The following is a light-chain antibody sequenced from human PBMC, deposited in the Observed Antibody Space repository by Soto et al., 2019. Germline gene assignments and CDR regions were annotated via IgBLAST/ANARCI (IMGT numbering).Light chain of an antibody. J-gene: IGKJ4*01. CDR2: DAS. V-gene: IGKV3-11*01. CDR1: QSVSSY. CDR3: QQRSNWPLT. Sequence: EIVLTQSPATLSLSPGERATLSCMASQSVSSYLAWYQQKPGQAPRLLIYDASNRATGIPARFSGSGSGTDFTLTISSLEPEDVAVYYCQQRSNWPLTFGGVTKVDIK.